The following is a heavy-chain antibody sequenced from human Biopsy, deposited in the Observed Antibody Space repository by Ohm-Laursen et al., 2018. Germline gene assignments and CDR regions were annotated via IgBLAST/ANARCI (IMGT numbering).Heavy chain of an antibody. CDR1: GLIFSDYY. D-gene: IGHD3-22*01. J-gene: IGHJ6*02. V-gene: IGHV3-11*01. CDR2: ISARDGVV. Sequence: GSLRLSCSASGLIFSDYYMSWIRQAPGKGLEWIAYISARDGVVYYADSVKGRFTISRDNTNNSLYLQMTSLRPEDTAVFYCARGKYKDFSTGLPRPYHYTLDFWGPGTTVTVSS. CDR3: ARGKYKDFSTGLPRPYHYTLDF.